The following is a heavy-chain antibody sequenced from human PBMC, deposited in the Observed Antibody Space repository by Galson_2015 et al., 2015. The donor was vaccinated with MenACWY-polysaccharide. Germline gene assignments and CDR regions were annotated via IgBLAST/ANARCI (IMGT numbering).Heavy chain of an antibody. CDR1: GFTFSSYW. Sequence: SLRLSCAASGFTFSSYWMHWVRQVPGKGLVWVSRISSDGSSTSYADSVKGRFTISRDNAKNTLHLQMNSLRVEDTAVYYCARVQGGYSNVWLHPYYFDYCGQRTLVTVSS. V-gene: IGHV3-74*01. CDR3: ARVQGGYSNVWLHPYYFDY. CDR2: ISSDGSST. J-gene: IGHJ4*02. D-gene: IGHD6-13*01.